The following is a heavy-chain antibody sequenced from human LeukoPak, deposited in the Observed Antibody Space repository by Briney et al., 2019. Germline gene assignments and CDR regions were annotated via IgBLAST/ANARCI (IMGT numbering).Heavy chain of an antibody. D-gene: IGHD2-2*02. CDR2: ISSSGGYT. V-gene: IGHV3-21*06. CDR1: GFHFRRYS. J-gene: IGHJ4*02. Sequence: KAGGTLRLSRATSGFHFRRYSMNWVRQAPGKGLEWFSSISSSGGYTHYRDSVKGRVTVSRDKAQNSLYLQMNSLRAENTAVYYCSTDPGIPPYWGQGTLVTVSS. CDR3: STDPGIPPY.